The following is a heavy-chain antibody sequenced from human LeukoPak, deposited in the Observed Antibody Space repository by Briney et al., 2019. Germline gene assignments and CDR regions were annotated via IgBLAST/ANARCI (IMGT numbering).Heavy chain of an antibody. CDR3: ARIGYSSSCTDY. J-gene: IGHJ4*02. CDR1: EFTFSNYW. CDR2: IKQDGSQI. V-gene: IGHV3-7*01. Sequence: GGSLRLSCEASEFTFSNYWMSWVRQAPGKGLEWVANIKQDGSQIYYVDSVKGRFTISRDNTQNSVYLQMNSLRAEDTAVYYCARIGYSSSCTDYWGQGTLVTVSS. D-gene: IGHD2-2*01.